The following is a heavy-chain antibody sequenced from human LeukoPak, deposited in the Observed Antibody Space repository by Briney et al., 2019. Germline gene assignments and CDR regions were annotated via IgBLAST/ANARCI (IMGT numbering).Heavy chain of an antibody. D-gene: IGHD6-6*01. Sequence: ASVKVSCKASGYTFTGYYMHWVRQAPGQGLEWMGWINPDSGGTNFAQKFQGRVTMTRDTSISTAYMELSTVRSDDTAVYYCARAQRFQQLVVDYWGQGTLVTVSS. J-gene: IGHJ4*02. CDR3: ARAQRFQQLVVDY. V-gene: IGHV1-2*02. CDR1: GYTFTGYY. CDR2: INPDSGGT.